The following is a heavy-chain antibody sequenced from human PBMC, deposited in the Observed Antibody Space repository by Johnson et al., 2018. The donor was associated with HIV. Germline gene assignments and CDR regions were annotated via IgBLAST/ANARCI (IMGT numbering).Heavy chain of an antibody. J-gene: IGHJ3*01. CDR2: IGTAGDT. Sequence: EVQLVESGGGLVQPGGSLRLSCAASGFTFSSYDMHWVRQATGKGLEWVSAIGTAGDTYYPGSVKGRFTISRENAKNSLYLQMNSLRAGDTAVYYCARGGAAAGGVFDFRGQGTMVTVSS. CDR1: GFTFSSYD. D-gene: IGHD6-13*01. V-gene: IGHV3-13*01. CDR3: ARGGAAAGGVFDF.